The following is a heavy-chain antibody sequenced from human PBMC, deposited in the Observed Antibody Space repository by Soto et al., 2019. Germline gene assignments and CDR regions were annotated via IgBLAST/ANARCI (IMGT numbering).Heavy chain of an antibody. J-gene: IGHJ4*02. Sequence: PGGSLRLSCAASEFTFTNYAMSWVRQAPGKGLEWVANINQGGGDKYNVASVKGRFTISRDNAENSLYLKMNRLRAEDTAVYYCARDATYCLDCWGRGTLVTVSS. D-gene: IGHD2-15*01. CDR3: ARDATYCLDC. CDR1: EFTFTNYA. CDR2: INQGGGDK. V-gene: IGHV3-7*03.